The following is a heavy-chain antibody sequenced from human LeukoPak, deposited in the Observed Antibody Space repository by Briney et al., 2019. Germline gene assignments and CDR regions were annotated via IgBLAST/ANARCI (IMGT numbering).Heavy chain of an antibody. D-gene: IGHD1-14*01. CDR1: GFTFSSYS. CDR3: ARGGVTGPHY. CDR2: ISSSSSTI. V-gene: IGHV3-48*01. J-gene: IGHJ4*02. Sequence: GGSLRLSCAASGFTFSSYSMNWVRQAPGKGLEWVSYISSSSSTIYYADSVRGRFTISRDNAKNSLYLQMNSLRAEDTAVYYCARGGVTGPHYWGQGTLVTVSS.